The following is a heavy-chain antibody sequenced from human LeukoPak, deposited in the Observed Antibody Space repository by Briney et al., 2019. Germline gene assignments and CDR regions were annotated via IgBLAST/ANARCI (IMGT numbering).Heavy chain of an antibody. J-gene: IGHJ4*02. CDR1: GYTFTSYG. V-gene: IGHV1-24*01. Sequence: ASVKVSCKASGYTFTSYGISWVRQAPGKGLEWMGGFDPEDGETIYAQKFQGRVTMTEDTSTDTAYMELSSLRSEDTAVYYCATREGSYYVHWGQGTLVTVSS. CDR3: ATREGSYYVH. CDR2: FDPEDGET. D-gene: IGHD1-26*01.